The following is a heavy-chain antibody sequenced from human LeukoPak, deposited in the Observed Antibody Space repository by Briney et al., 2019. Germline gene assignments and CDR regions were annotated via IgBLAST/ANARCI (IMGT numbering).Heavy chain of an antibody. CDR3: VRGGPRWFDP. J-gene: IGHJ5*02. Sequence: SETLSLTCTVSGGSISSYYWSWIRQPAGKGLEWIGRIYTSGSTDYNPSLKSRVTISVDTSKSQFSLKLSSVTAADTAVYYCVRGGPRWFDPWGQGTLVTVSS. CDR1: GGSISSYY. CDR2: IYTSGST. V-gene: IGHV4-4*07.